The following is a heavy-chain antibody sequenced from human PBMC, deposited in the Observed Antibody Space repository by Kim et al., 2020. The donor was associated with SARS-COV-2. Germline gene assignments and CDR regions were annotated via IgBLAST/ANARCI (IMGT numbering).Heavy chain of an antibody. D-gene: IGHD6-13*01. CDR3: ARVPRIAAATYYYYGMDV. CDR1: GYTFTSYD. Sequence: ASVKVSCKASGYTFTSYDINWVRQATGQGLEWMGWMNPNSGNTGYAQKFQGRVTMTRNTSISTAYMELSSLRSEDTAVYYCARVPRIAAATYYYYGMDVWGQGTTVTVSS. V-gene: IGHV1-8*01. CDR2: MNPNSGNT. J-gene: IGHJ6*02.